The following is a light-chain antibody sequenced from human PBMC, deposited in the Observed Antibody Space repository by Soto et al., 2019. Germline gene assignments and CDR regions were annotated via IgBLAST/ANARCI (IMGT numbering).Light chain of an antibody. CDR3: QSYDSTLSARYV. V-gene: IGLV1-40*01. CDR2: DNI. CDR1: SSNIGAGYN. J-gene: IGLJ1*01. Sequence: QSVLTQPPSVSGAPGQRVTISCTGSSSNIGAGYNVDWYQQRPGTAPKLIIFDNINRPSGVPDRFSGSKSGTSASLAITGLEVEDEGDYYCQSYDSTLSARYVFGTGTKVTVL.